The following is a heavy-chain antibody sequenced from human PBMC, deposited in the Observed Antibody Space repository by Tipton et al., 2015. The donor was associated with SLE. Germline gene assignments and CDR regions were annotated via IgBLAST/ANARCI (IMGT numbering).Heavy chain of an antibody. D-gene: IGHD5-24*01. CDR1: GYIFSTYG. CDR3: ARHPVAGYTYYMDV. CDR2: INPYNDNT. V-gene: IGHV1-18*01. Sequence: QVQLVQSGPEVKKPGASVKVSCRASGYIFSTYGISWVRQAPGQGLEWMGWINPYNDNTGYVELLQGRVTMTTDTSTGTAYMELTSLNSDDTAIYYCARHPVAGYTYYMDVWGTGTTVTVSS. J-gene: IGHJ6*03.